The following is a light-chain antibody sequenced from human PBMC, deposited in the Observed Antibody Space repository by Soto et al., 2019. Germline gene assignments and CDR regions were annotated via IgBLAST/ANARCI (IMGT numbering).Light chain of an antibody. CDR1: QSVSSN. CDR3: QQYNNWPPYT. Sequence: EIVMTQSPATLSVSPGERATLSCRASQSVSSNLARYQQKPGQAPRLLIYGASTRAPGIPARFSGSGSGTEFTLTISSLQSEDFAVYYCQQYNNWPPYTFGQGTKLEIK. J-gene: IGKJ2*01. V-gene: IGKV3-15*01. CDR2: GAS.